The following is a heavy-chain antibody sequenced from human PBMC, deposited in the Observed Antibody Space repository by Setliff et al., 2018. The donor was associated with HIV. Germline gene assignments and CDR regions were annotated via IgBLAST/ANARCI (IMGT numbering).Heavy chain of an antibody. CDR2: IYYDGSIK. CDR3: AKSAFGGVSPFDY. V-gene: IGHV3-33*06. CDR1: GFTFSTYG. Sequence: GGSLRLSCGASGFTFSTYGMHWVRQVPGKGLEWVALIYYDGSIKDYADSVKGRFTISRDDSKNTLYLQMTSLRAEDTAVYYCAKSAFGGVSPFDYWGQGTLVTVSS. D-gene: IGHD3-16*01. J-gene: IGHJ4*02.